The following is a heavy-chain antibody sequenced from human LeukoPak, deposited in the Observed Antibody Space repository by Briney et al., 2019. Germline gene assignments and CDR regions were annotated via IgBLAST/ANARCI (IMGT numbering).Heavy chain of an antibody. CDR3: ARDYGGNSRAFDI. J-gene: IGHJ3*02. D-gene: IGHD4-23*01. CDR1: GGTFSSYA. V-gene: IGHV1-69*13. Sequence: SVKVSCKASGGTFSSYAISWVRQAPGQGLEWMGGIIPIFGTANYAQKFQGRVTITADESTSTAYMELSSLRSEDTAVYYCARDYGGNSRAFDIWGQGTMVTVSS. CDR2: IIPIFGTA.